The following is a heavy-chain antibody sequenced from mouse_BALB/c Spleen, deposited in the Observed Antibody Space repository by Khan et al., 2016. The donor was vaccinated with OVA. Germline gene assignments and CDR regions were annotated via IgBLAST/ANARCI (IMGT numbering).Heavy chain of an antibody. CDR2: ISYSGST. CDR3: ARWFAY. J-gene: IGHJ3*01. Sequence: VRLQQSGPGLVKPSQSLSLTCTVTGYSITSDYAWNWIRQFPGNKLEWMGYISYSGSTNYNPSLKSRISITRDTSKNQFFLQLNSVTTEDTATCDYARWFAYWGQGTLVTVSA. V-gene: IGHV3-2*02. CDR1: GYSITSDYA.